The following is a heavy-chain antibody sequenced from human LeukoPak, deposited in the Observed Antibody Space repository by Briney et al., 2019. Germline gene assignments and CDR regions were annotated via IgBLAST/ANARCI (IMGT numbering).Heavy chain of an antibody. CDR2: IGHGGDSI. J-gene: IGHJ4*02. Sequence: PGGSLRLSCAASGFTFSDFFMSWIRQAPGKGLKWISYIGHGGDSISYADSVKGRFTISRDNARNSLYLHMNSLRAEDTAVYYCVRSRYCSGGACHYFDYWGPGTLVTVSS. CDR3: VRSRYCSGGACHYFDY. V-gene: IGHV3-11*01. CDR1: GFTFSDFF. D-gene: IGHD2-15*01.